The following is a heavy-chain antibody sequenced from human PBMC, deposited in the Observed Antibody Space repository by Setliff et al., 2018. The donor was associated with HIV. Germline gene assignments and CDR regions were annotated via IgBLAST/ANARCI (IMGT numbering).Heavy chain of an antibody. CDR3: ARGPCTNGVCSYFDY. Sequence: GGSLRLSCAASGFTFSTFSMSWVRQAPGKGLEWVSRINSDGSSTSYADSVKGRFTISRDNAKNTLYLQMNSLRAEDTAVYYCARGPCTNGVCSYFDYWGQGTLVTVSS. CDR1: GFTFSTFS. D-gene: IGHD2-8*01. V-gene: IGHV3-74*01. J-gene: IGHJ4*02. CDR2: INSDGSST.